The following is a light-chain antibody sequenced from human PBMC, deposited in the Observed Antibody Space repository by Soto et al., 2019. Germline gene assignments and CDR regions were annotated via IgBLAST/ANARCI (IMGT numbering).Light chain of an antibody. J-gene: IGKJ1*01. CDR3: QHYGDSLWT. CDR1: QSVSGTY. CDR2: GAS. V-gene: IGKV3-20*01. Sequence: IVLTQSPGTLSLSPGERATLSCRASQSVSGTYLSWYQQKPGQAPRLLMYGASTKATGIPDRFSGSGSGTDFNLTISGLEPDDFAVYYCQHYGDSLWTFGRGTKVEIK.